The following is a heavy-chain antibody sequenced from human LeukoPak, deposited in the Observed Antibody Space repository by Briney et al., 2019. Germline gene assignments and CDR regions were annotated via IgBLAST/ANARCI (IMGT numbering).Heavy chain of an antibody. CDR2: ISSSSSTI. V-gene: IGHV3-48*01. Sequence: PGGSLRLSCAASGFTFSSYSMNWVRQAPGKGLEWVSYISSSSSTIYYADSVKGRFTISRDNAKNSLYLQMNSLRAEDTAVYYCARDHLWFGETRFDYWGQGTLVTVSS. D-gene: IGHD3-10*01. CDR1: GFTFSSYS. J-gene: IGHJ4*02. CDR3: ARDHLWFGETRFDY.